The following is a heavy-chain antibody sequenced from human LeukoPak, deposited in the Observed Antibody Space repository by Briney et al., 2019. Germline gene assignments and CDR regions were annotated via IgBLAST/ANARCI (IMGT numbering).Heavy chain of an antibody. CDR3: ARVRYSSGWYRRGYYYYMDV. D-gene: IGHD6-19*01. V-gene: IGHV4-59*01. J-gene: IGHJ6*03. Sequence: SETLSLTCTVSGGSISSYYWSWIRQPPGKGLEWIGYIYYSGSTNYNPSLKSRVTISVDTSKNQFSLKLTSVTAADTAVYYCARVRYSSGWYRRGYYYYMDVWGKGTTVTVSS. CDR1: GGSISSYY. CDR2: IYYSGST.